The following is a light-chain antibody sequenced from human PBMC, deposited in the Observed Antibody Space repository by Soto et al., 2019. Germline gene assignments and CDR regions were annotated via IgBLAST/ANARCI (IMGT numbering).Light chain of an antibody. CDR1: QSVSSSY. J-gene: IGKJ1*01. V-gene: IGKV3-20*01. CDR2: GAS. CDR3: QQYGSSPWT. Sequence: EIVLTQSPGTLSLSPGERATLSCSASQSVSSSYLAWYQQKPGQAPRLLIYGASSRATGIQDRFSGSGSGTDLTLTISRLEPEDFAVYYCQQYGSSPWTFGQGTKVEIK.